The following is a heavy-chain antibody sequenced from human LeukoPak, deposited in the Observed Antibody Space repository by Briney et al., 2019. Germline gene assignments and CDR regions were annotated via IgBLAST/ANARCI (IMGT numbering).Heavy chain of an antibody. Sequence: GGSLRLSCAVSGFTFSDYYISWIRQAPGKGLEWVSYIGTSDTTIYYADSVKGRFTISRDNAKKSLYLQMNSLRAEDTAVYYCARDWRSSGTFDYWGQGTLVTVSS. V-gene: IGHV3-11*04. CDR3: ARDWRSSGTFDY. CDR2: IGTSDTTI. D-gene: IGHD6-6*01. CDR1: GFTFSDYY. J-gene: IGHJ4*02.